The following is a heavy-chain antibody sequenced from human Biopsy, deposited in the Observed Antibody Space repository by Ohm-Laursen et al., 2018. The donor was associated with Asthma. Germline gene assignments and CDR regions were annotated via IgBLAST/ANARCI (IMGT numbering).Heavy chain of an antibody. CDR3: ARFIDGTFFVDY. J-gene: IGHJ4*02. CDR2: IFAANSET. V-gene: IGHV5-51*07. Sequence: ESLKISCKASGYTFSDSWIGWVHQMSGKGLEWMGIIFAANSETKYSPSFQGQVTISVDMSISTAFLQWSSLKASDTAMYYCARFIDGTFFVDYWGQGTLVIVSS. CDR1: GYTFSDSW. D-gene: IGHD1-7*01.